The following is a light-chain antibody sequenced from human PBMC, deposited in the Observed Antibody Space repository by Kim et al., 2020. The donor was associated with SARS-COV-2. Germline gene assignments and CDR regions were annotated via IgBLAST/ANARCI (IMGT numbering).Light chain of an antibody. CDR2: RNN. CDR3: QVWDSNTVI. Sequence: SVALGQTAKISCGGNNMGGKHVHWYQQRPGQAPVTVIYRNNNLPSGIPERFSGSKSGNAATLSISRVQVGDEAVYFCQVWDSNTVIFGGGTQLTVL. CDR1: NMGGKH. J-gene: IGLJ2*01. V-gene: IGLV3-9*01.